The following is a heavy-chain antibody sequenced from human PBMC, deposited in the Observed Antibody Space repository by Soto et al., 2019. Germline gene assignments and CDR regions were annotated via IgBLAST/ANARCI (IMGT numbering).Heavy chain of an antibody. CDR2: INHSGST. CDR3: ARTPMVRGPQRGWFDP. D-gene: IGHD3-10*01. Sequence: SETLSLTCAVYGGSFSGYYWSWIRQPPGKGLEWIGEINHSGSTNYNPSLKSRVTISVDTSKNQFSLKLSSVTAADTAVYYCARTPMVRGPQRGWFDPWGQGTLVTVSS. J-gene: IGHJ5*02. V-gene: IGHV4-34*01. CDR1: GGSFSGYY.